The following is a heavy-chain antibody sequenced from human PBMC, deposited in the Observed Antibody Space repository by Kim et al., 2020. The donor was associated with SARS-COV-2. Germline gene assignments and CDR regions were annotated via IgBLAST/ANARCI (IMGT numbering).Heavy chain of an antibody. J-gene: IGHJ5*02. CDR2: ISVSGGAT. D-gene: IGHD3-10*01. CDR3: ARPGVRGSNWFDP. CDR1: GFTFSSYA. Sequence: GGSLRLSCAASGFTFSSYAMTWVRQAPGKGLEWVSTISVSGGATYYADSVRGRFTISRDNSKNTLYLQMNSLRAEDTAVYYCARPGVRGSNWFDPWGQGTLVTVSS. V-gene: IGHV3-23*01.